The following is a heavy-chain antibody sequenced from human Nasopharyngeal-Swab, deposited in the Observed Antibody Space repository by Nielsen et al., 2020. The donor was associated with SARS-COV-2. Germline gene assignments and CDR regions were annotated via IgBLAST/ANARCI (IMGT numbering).Heavy chain of an antibody. J-gene: IGHJ5*02. CDR3: ARDNIDVVVPAAMWVGWFDP. CDR2: ISAYNGNT. Sequence: ASVKVSCKASGYTFTSYGISWVRQAPGQGLEWMGWISAYNGNTNYAQKLQSRVTMTTDTSTSTAYMELRSLRSDDTAVYYCARDNIDVVVPAAMWVGWFDPWGQGTLVTVSS. CDR1: GYTFTSYG. D-gene: IGHD2-2*01. V-gene: IGHV1-18*04.